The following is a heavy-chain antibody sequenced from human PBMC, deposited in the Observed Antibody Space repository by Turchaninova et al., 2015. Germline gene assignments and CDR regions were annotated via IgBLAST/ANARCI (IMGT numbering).Heavy chain of an antibody. D-gene: IGHD5-18*01. CDR3: ARGQPYTYGRGDFDS. Sequence: QAQLQQWGAGLLKPSETLSLTCAVYGGSFRGSYWSWICEPPEKGLEWIGESNHSGTTNDNPSLKNRVTILGDRSKNQFSLKLSSVTAADTAVYFCARGQPYTYGRGDFDSWGQGTLVTVSS. J-gene: IGHJ4*02. V-gene: IGHV4-34*02. CDR1: GGSFRGSY. CDR2: SNHSGTT.